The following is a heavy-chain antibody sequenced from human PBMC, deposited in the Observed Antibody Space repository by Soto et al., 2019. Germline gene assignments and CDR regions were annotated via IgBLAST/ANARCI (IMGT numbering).Heavy chain of an antibody. CDR3: ARGRPDGSRLDP. CDR2: IYYSGST. Sequence: QVQLQESGPGLVKPSQTLSLTCTVSGGSISSGDYYWSWIRQPPGKGLEWIGYIYYSGSTYYNPSPPRRVTTPVDTSKNQVSLTLSSVTAADTAVYYCARGRPDGSRLDPWGQGTLVTVSS. V-gene: IGHV4-30-4*01. CDR1: GGSISSGDYY. J-gene: IGHJ5*02. D-gene: IGHD6-13*01.